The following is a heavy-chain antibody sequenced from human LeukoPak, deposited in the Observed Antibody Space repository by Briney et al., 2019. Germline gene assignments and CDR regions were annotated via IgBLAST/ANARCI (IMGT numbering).Heavy chain of an antibody. J-gene: IGHJ4*02. V-gene: IGHV4-30-2*01. D-gene: IGHD6-13*01. CDR1: GGSISSGGYS. CDR2: IYHSGST. Sequence: SQTLSLTCAVSGGSISSGGYSGRWIRQPPGRGREWIGYIYHSGSTYYHPSLKSRVPISVDRSKNQFSLKLSSVTAADTAVYYCASTALAAAGTRPFDYWGQGTLVTVSS. CDR3: ASTALAAAGTRPFDY.